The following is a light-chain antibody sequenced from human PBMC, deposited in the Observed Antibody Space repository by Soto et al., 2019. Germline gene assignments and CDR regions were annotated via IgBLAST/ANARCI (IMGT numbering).Light chain of an antibody. CDR3: QQSYSPPPVT. CDR2: AAS. J-gene: IGKJ5*01. CDR1: QNIYTF. V-gene: IGKV1-39*01. Sequence: MKQSPASLSASVRDRVTIPCRASQNIYTFLHWYQQKPGEAPKLLIYAASNLASGVPSRFSGRGSGTDFNFTIGSLQPEDFATYYCQQSYSPPPVTFCQGTLLEIK.